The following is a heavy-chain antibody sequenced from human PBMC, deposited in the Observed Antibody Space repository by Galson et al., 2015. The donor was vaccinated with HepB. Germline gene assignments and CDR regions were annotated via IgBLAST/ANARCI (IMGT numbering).Heavy chain of an antibody. V-gene: IGHV3-23*01. J-gene: IGHJ4*02. CDR1: GFTFSSYA. CDR3: AKAHDVIRMTTVTYFDY. Sequence: SLRLSCAASGFTFSSYAMSWVRQAPGKGLEWVSAISGSGGSTYYADSVKGRFTISRDNSKNTLYLQMNSLRAEDTAVYYCAKAHDVIRMTTVTYFDYWGQGTLVTVSS. CDR2: ISGSGGST. D-gene: IGHD4-17*01.